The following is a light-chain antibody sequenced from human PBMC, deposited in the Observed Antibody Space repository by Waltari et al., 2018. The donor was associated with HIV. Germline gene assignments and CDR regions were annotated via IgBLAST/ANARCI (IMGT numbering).Light chain of an antibody. CDR2: EVT. CDR1: RSDIGAYDF. CDR3: SSYGDSLRVL. J-gene: IGLJ3*02. V-gene: IGLV2-8*01. Sequence: QSGLTQPPSASGSLGQSVTISCTGPRSDIGAYDFVSWFQQPPHSAPKLLLYEVTRRPSSVSDRFSGSRSGNTAFLTVAGLQPDDEATYFCSSYGDSLRVLFGGGTNVTVL.